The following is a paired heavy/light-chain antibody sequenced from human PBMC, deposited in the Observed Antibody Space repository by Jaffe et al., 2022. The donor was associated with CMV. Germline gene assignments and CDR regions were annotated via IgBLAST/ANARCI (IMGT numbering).Light chain of an antibody. CDR1: SSDVGAYNY. V-gene: IGLV2-14*03. J-gene: IGLJ1*01. Sequence: QSALTQPASVSGSPGQSITISCTGTSSDVGAYNYVSWYQQHPGKAPKLMIYDVSNRPSGVSNRFSGSKSGNTASLTISGLQAEDEADYYCSSYTNRISYVFGTGTKVTVL. CDR3: SSYTNRISYV. CDR2: DVS.
Heavy chain of an antibody. CDR3: ARERDDGFDY. CDR1: GDTVSTNSAA. CDR2: TYYRSKWYH. Sequence: QVQLQQSGPGLVKPSQTLSLTCAISGDTVSTNSAAWTWIRQSPSRGLEWLGRTYYRSKWYHGYAVSVESQITINPDTSKNQFSLQLNSVTPEDTAVYYCARERDDGFDYWGQGTLVTVSS. V-gene: IGHV6-1*01. J-gene: IGHJ4*02.